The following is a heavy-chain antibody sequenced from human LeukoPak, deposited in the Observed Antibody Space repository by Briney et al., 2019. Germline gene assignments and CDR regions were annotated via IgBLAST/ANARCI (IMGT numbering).Heavy chain of an antibody. Sequence: ASVKVSCKASGYTFTSYDINWVRQAAGQGLEWMGWMNPNSGNTGYAQKFQGGVTMTRNTSISTAYMELSSLRSEDTAVYYCARGYQEMVYAIRRYYGMDVWGQGTTVTVSS. D-gene: IGHD2-8*01. CDR2: MNPNSGNT. J-gene: IGHJ6*02. CDR1: GYTFTSYD. CDR3: ARGYQEMVYAIRRYYGMDV. V-gene: IGHV1-8*01.